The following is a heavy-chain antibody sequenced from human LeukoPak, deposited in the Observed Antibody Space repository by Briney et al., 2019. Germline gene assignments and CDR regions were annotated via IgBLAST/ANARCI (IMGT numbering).Heavy chain of an antibody. CDR1: GGSISSSNW. CDR2: IYHSGST. Sequence: PSETLSLTCAVSGGSISSSNWWSWVRQPPGKGLEWIGEIYHSGSTNYNPSLKSRVTISVDKSKNQFSLKLSSVTAADTAVYYCARVPIVATIEGAFDIRGQRTMVTVSS. J-gene: IGHJ3*02. CDR3: ARVPIVATIEGAFDI. D-gene: IGHD5-12*01. V-gene: IGHV4-4*02.